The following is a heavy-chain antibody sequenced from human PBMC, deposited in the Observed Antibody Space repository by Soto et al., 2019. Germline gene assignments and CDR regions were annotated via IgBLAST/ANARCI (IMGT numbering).Heavy chain of an antibody. J-gene: IGHJ6*02. CDR3: ARRYYDSSGYYYADYYYGMDV. Sequence: PGGSLRLSCAASGFTFKSCAMSWVRQAPGKGLEWVSAISYSGGSTYYADSVKGRFTISRDNAKNSLYLQMNSLRDEDTAVYYCARRYYDSSGYYYADYYYGMDVWGQGTTVTVSS. V-gene: IGHV3-23*01. CDR1: GFTFKSCA. D-gene: IGHD3-22*01. CDR2: ISYSGGST.